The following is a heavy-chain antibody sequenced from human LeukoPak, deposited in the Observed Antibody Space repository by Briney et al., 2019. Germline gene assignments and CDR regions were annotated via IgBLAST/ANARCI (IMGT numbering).Heavy chain of an antibody. D-gene: IGHD4-23*01. CDR2: IHYSGST. Sequence: SETLSLTCTVSGGSITNYYWTWIRQPPGKGLEWIGYIHYSGSTNYNPSLKSRVTISVDTSKNQFSLKLSSVTAADTAVYYCARSPPETPYWYFDLWGRGTLVTVSS. V-gene: IGHV4-59*08. CDR1: GGSITNYY. J-gene: IGHJ2*01. CDR3: ARSPPETPYWYFDL.